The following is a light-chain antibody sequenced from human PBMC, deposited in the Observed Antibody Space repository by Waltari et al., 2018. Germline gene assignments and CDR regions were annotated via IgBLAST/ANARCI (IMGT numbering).Light chain of an antibody. Sequence: QSALTQPASVSGSPGQSITISCTGTSSDVGGYHYVSWYQQHPGKAPKRMFYEDSHRPSVVSNRFSAAKSGNTASLTISGLQAEDEADYYCSSYTSSSAVVFGGGTKLTVL. V-gene: IGLV2-14*01. CDR3: SSYTSSSAVV. J-gene: IGLJ2*01. CDR1: SSDVGGYHY. CDR2: EDS.